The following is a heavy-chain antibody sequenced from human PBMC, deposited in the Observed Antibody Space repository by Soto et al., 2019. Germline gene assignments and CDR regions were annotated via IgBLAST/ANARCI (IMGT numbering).Heavy chain of an antibody. J-gene: IGHJ4*02. D-gene: IGHD2-8*01. CDR3: ARQGAYGHVDS. V-gene: IGHV3-48*03. Sequence: EVQLVESGGGLVQPGGSLRLSCAASGFTFSSYYMNWVRQSPGKGLEWVSFISTSGSPTYYADSVEGRFTISRDNAKNSLSLQMSSLRGEDTGVYYCARQGAYGHVDSWGQGTLVRVSS. CDR2: ISTSGSPT. CDR1: GFTFSSYY.